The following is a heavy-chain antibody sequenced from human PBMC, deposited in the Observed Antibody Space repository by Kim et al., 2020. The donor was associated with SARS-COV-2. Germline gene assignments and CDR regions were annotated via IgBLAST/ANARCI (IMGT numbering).Heavy chain of an antibody. Sequence: GGSLRLSCEFSGLTFSSYAMNWVRQAPGKGLEWVSGISGSGTSTYHADSVRGRFTISRDNSKNTLYLQMNTLRVGDTAVYYCANDQVAAAGYGMDVWGQGTTVVVAS. CDR1: GLTFSSYA. D-gene: IGHD6-25*01. CDR2: ISGSGTST. CDR3: ANDQVAAAGYGMDV. J-gene: IGHJ6*02. V-gene: IGHV3-23*01.